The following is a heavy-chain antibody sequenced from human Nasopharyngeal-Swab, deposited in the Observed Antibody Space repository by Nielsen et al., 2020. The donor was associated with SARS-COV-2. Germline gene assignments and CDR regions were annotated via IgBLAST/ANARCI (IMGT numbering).Heavy chain of an antibody. D-gene: IGHD3-10*01. Sequence: SETLSLTCTVSGGSISSGSYYWSWIRQPPGKGLEWIGEINHSGSTNYNPSLKSRVTISVDTSKNQFSLKLSSVTAADTAVYYCARDTPPTNYYGSGSSQPYYYYYGMDVWGQGTTVTVSS. CDR1: GGSISSGSYY. CDR3: ARDTPPTNYYGSGSSQPYYYYYGMDV. V-gene: IGHV4-39*07. J-gene: IGHJ6*02. CDR2: INHSGST.